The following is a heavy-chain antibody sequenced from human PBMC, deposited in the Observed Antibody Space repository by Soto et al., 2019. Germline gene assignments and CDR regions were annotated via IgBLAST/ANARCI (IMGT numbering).Heavy chain of an antibody. CDR3: AKDGEALYYYDTSGPKTWFDP. CDR1: GFTFSRYG. Sequence: GGSLRLSCAASGFTFSRYGMHWVRQAPGKGLEWVAIISYDGSNKYYADSVKGRFTISRDDSKNTLYLQMNSLRAEDTAVYYCAKDGEALYYYDTSGPKTWFDPWGLGTLVTVSS. V-gene: IGHV3-30*18. J-gene: IGHJ5*02. CDR2: ISYDGSNK. D-gene: IGHD3-22*01.